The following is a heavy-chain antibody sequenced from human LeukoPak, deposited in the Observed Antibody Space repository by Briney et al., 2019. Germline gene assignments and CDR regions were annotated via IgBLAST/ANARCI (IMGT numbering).Heavy chain of an antibody. V-gene: IGHV3-66*02. CDR1: GFTVSSNF. D-gene: IGHD5-24*01. J-gene: IGHJ4*02. CDR3: ATGRDGYKLGNY. Sequence: HSGGSLRLSCAASGFTVSSNFMNWVRQAPGKGPERVSVIYSGGTTYYADSVKGRFSISRDNCKNTLYLQMNSLRAEDTAVYYCATGRDGYKLGNYWGQGTLVTVSS. CDR2: IYSGGTT.